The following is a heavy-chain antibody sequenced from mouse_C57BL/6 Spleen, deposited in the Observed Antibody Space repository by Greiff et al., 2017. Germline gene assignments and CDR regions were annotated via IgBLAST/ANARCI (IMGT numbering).Heavy chain of an antibody. D-gene: IGHD2-2*01. V-gene: IGHV1-82*01. Sequence: VQLQQSGPELVKPGASVKISCKASGYAFSSSWMNWVKQRPGKGLEWIGRIYPGDGDTNYNGKFKGKATLTADKSSSTAYMQLSSLTSEDSAVYFCARGVTNFDYWGQGTTLTVSS. CDR2: IYPGDGDT. J-gene: IGHJ2*01. CDR3: ARGVTNFDY. CDR1: GYAFSSSW.